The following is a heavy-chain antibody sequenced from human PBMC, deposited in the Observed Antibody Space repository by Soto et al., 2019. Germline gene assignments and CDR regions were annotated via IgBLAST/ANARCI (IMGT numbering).Heavy chain of an antibody. Sequence: PSETLSLTCTVSGGSISSYYWSWIRQPPGKGLEWIGYIYYSGSTNYNPSLKSRVTISVDTSKNQFSLKLSSVTAADTAVYYCARAIGYCSSTSCRGWWFDPWGQGTLVTVSS. J-gene: IGHJ5*02. CDR2: IYYSGST. CDR3: ARAIGYCSSTSCRGWWFDP. D-gene: IGHD2-2*01. V-gene: IGHV4-59*01. CDR1: GGSISSYY.